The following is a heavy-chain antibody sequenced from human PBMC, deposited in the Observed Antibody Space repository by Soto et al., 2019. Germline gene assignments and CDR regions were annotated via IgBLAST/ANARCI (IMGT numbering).Heavy chain of an antibody. Sequence: SETLSLICTVSGGSISSGGYYWSWIRQHPGTGLEWFGHISYSGSTYYNTSLKSRVTISADTSRNQFSLIVNSVTAADTAVYYCARGVLHWGQGTLVTSPQ. CDR2: ISYSGST. CDR1: GGSISSGGYY. J-gene: IGHJ4*01. CDR3: ARGVLH. V-gene: IGHV4-31*03.